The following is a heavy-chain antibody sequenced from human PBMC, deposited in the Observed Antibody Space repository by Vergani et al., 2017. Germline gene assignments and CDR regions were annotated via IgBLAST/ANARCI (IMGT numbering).Heavy chain of an antibody. J-gene: IGHJ4*02. CDR3: ARVRGYSGYVNY. CDR2: INHSGST. CDR1: GGSFSGYY. V-gene: IGHV4-34*01. Sequence: QVQLQQWGAGLLKPSETLSLTCAVYGGSFSGYYWSWIRQPPGKGLEWIGEINHSGSTNYNPSLKSRVTISVDTSKNQFSLKLSSVTAADTAVYYCARVRGYSGYVNYWGQGTLVTVS. D-gene: IGHD5-12*01.